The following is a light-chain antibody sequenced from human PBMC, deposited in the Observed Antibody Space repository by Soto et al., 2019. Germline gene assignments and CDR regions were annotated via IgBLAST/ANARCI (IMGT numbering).Light chain of an antibody. J-gene: IGKJ2*03. CDR2: DAS. Sequence: DIQMTQSPSTLSASVGDRVTITCRARQSISSWLAWYQQKPGKAPKLLIYDASSLESGVPSRFSGSGSGTEFTLTISSLQPDDFATYCCQQYNTYFSFGQGTKLEIK. CDR3: QQYNTYFS. V-gene: IGKV1-5*01. CDR1: QSISSW.